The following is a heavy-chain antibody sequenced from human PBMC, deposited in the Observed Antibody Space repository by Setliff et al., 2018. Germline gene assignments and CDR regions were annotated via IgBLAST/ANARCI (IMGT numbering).Heavy chain of an antibody. J-gene: IGHJ4*02. CDR1: DVSISGYY. V-gene: IGHV4-4*08. Sequence: PSETLSLTCTVSDVSISGYYWSWIRQPPGKGLEWIGYIHSSGRSNYNPSLKSRVTISIDTSKSQFSLNLNSVTAADAAMYYCARGLNSVSWTFTYWGQGTLVTVSS. CDR3: ARGLNSVSWTFTY. D-gene: IGHD2-15*01. CDR2: IHSSGRS.